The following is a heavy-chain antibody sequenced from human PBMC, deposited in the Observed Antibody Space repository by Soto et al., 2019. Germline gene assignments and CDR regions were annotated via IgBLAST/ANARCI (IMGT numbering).Heavy chain of an antibody. CDR1: GFTFSSYA. V-gene: IGHV3-30-3*01. CDR2: ISYDGSNK. D-gene: IGHD3-16*01. CDR3: ARAYMIRGYYGMDV. Sequence: GGSLRLSCAASGFTFSSYAMHWVRQAPGKGLEWVVVISYDGSNKYYADSVKGRFTISRDNSKNTLYLQMNSLRAEDTAVYYCARAYMIRGYYGMDVWGQGTTVTVSS. J-gene: IGHJ6*02.